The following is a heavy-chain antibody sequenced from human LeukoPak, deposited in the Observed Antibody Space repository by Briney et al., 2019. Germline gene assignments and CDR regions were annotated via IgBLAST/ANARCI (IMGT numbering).Heavy chain of an antibody. V-gene: IGHV3-30*04. CDR1: GFTFSSYA. J-gene: IGHJ4*02. CDR3: AREMATIPYFDY. D-gene: IGHD5-24*01. Sequence: QPGGSLRLSCAASGFTFSSYAMHWVRQAPGKGLEWVAVISYDGSNKYYADPVKVRFTISRDNSKNTLYLQMNSLRAEDTAVYYCAREMATIPYFDYWGQGTLVTVSS. CDR2: ISYDGSNK.